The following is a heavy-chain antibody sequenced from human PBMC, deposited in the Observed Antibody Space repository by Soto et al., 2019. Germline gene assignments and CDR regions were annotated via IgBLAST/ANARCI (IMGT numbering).Heavy chain of an antibody. CDR2: IIPIFGTA. J-gene: IGHJ6*02. CDR3: ARESGSYYYYGMDV. D-gene: IGHD1-26*01. Sequence: SVKVSCKASGGTFSSYAISWLRQAPGQGLEWMGEIIPIFGTANYAQKFQGRVTITADESTSTAYMELSSLRSEDTAVYYCARESGSYYYYGMDVWGQGTTVTVSS. V-gene: IGHV1-69*13. CDR1: GGTFSSYA.